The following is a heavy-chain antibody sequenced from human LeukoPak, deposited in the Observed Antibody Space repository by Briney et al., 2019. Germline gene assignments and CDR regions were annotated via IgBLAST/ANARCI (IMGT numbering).Heavy chain of an antibody. J-gene: IGHJ4*02. CDR1: GYTFTSYD. CDR3: ARGRRYSSGWYDC. Sequence: ASVKVSFKASGYTFTSYDINWVRQATGQGLEGMGWMNPNKSNTGDAQKFHGRVTMTRNTSISTAYMELSSLRSADTAVYYCARGRRYSSGWYDCWGQGTLVTVS. V-gene: IGHV1-8*01. D-gene: IGHD6-19*01. CDR2: MNPNKSNT.